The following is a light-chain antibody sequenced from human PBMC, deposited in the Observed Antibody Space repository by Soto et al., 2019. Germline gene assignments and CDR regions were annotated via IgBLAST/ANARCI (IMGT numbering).Light chain of an antibody. J-gene: IGKJ4*01. Sequence: EIVLTQSPATLSVSPGERATLSCRASQSVRSNLAWYQQKPGQAPRLLIYGASTRAPGIPARFSGSGSGTDFTLTITSLQSEDFPVYYSQHYNNLPLSFGGGAKVEIK. CDR1: QSVRSN. CDR2: GAS. V-gene: IGKV3-15*01. CDR3: QHYNNLPLS.